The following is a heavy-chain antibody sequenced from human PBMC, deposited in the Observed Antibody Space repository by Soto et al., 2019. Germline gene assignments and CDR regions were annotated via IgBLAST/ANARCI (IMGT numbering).Heavy chain of an antibody. J-gene: IGHJ4*02. D-gene: IGHD3-3*01. CDR2: TFYRSKWYN. CDR1: GDSVSSNSAA. Sequence: SQTLSLTCVISGDSVSSNSAAWNWIRLSPSRGLEWLGRTFYRSKWYNDYAVSVKSRITINPDTSKSQISLQLNSVTPEDTAVYFCARASLKTFGLVHHFDYWGQGTLVTVSS. CDR3: ARASLKTFGLVHHFDY. V-gene: IGHV6-1*01.